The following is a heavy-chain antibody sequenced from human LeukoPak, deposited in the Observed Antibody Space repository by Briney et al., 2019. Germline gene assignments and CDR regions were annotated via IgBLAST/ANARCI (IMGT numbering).Heavy chain of an antibody. V-gene: IGHV1-18*04. CDR2: ISAYNGKT. CDR3: ARVPGTYYYDSSDY. Sequence: ASVKVSCKASGYTFTGYYMHWVRQAPGQGLEWMGWISAYNGKTNYAQKLQGRVTMTTDTSTSTSYMELRSLRSDDTAVYYCARVPGTYYYDSSDYWGQGTLVTVSS. CDR1: GYTFTGYY. D-gene: IGHD3-22*01. J-gene: IGHJ4*02.